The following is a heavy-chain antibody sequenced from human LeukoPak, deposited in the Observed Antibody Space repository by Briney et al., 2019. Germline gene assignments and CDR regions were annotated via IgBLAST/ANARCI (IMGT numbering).Heavy chain of an antibody. CDR3: ARGAQLVYGYYYYYMDV. Sequence: GASVKVSCKASGYTFTGYYMHWVRQAPGQGLEWMGWINPNSGGTNYAQKFQGRVTMTRDTSISTAYMELSRLRSDDTAVYYCARGAQLVYGYYYYYMDVWGKGTTVTVSS. V-gene: IGHV1-2*02. J-gene: IGHJ6*03. CDR1: GYTFTGYY. D-gene: IGHD6-13*01. CDR2: INPNSGGT.